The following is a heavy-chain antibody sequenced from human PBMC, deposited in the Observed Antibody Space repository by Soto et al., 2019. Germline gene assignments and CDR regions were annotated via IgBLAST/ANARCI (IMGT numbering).Heavy chain of an antibody. CDR1: GFTFSHYA. V-gene: IGHV3-30*18. CDR2: ISYDGGNE. J-gene: IGHJ3*02. CDR3: VKGGTTSAFSTFDI. Sequence: QVQLVESGGGVVQPGRSLRLSCAASGFTFSHYALHWVSQAPGKGLEWVAGISYDGGNEYYADSEKGRFTISRDSPKNTLYLQMNSLRPEDTAVYYCVKGGTTSAFSTFDIWGRGTVVTVSS. D-gene: IGHD1-1*01.